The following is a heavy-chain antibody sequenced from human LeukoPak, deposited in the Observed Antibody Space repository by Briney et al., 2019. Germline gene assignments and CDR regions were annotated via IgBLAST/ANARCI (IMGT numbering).Heavy chain of an antibody. V-gene: IGHV3-21*01. J-gene: IGHJ3*02. CDR1: GFTFSSYS. CDR2: ISSSSSYI. CDR3: ARAWAPPGDVDAFDI. D-gene: IGHD4-17*01. Sequence: PGGSLRLSCAASGFTFSSYSMNWVRQAPGKGLEWVSSISSSSSYIYYADSVKGRFTISRDNAKNSLYLQMNSLRAEDTAVYYCARAWAPPGDVDAFDIWGQGTMVTVSS.